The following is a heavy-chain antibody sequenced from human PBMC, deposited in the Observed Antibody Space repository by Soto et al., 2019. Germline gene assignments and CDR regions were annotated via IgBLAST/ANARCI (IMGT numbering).Heavy chain of an antibody. Sequence: QVHLVESGGGVVQPGRSLRLSCAASGFNFTNSVMHWVRQAPGKGLEWVSVIWHDGSNKNYVNSVKGRFTISRDNSKSTVYLQMNSLRAEDTAVFYCARDAGVGTFPYYFDSWGQGTLVTVSS. D-gene: IGHD3-10*01. J-gene: IGHJ4*02. CDR3: ARDAGVGTFPYYFDS. CDR2: IWHDGSNK. V-gene: IGHV3-33*01. CDR1: GFNFTNSV.